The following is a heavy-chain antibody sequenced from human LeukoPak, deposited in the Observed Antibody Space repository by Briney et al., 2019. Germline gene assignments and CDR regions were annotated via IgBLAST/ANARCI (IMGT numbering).Heavy chain of an antibody. Sequence: SETLSLTCTVSGGSISTYYWSWIRQPAGKGLEWLGRIYTSGSTNYNPSLKSRVTMSVDTSKNQFSLKLSSVTAADTAVYYCVRVIGAPNYYYYMDVWGKGTTVTVSS. D-gene: IGHD3-22*01. CDR3: VRVIGAPNYYYYMDV. CDR1: GGSISTYY. V-gene: IGHV4-4*07. CDR2: IYTSGST. J-gene: IGHJ6*03.